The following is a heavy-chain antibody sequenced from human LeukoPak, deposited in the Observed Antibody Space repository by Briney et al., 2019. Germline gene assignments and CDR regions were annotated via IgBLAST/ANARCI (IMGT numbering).Heavy chain of an antibody. Sequence: ASVKVPCKASGYTFTGYHMHWVRQAPGQGLEWVGWINPNSGGTNYAQKFQGRVTMTRDTSISTAYMELSRLRSDDTAVYYCARLIVVVPAAFHTAFDYWGQGTLVTVSS. V-gene: IGHV1-2*02. CDR2: INPNSGGT. CDR3: ARLIVVVPAAFHTAFDY. CDR1: GYTFTGYH. D-gene: IGHD2-2*01. J-gene: IGHJ4*02.